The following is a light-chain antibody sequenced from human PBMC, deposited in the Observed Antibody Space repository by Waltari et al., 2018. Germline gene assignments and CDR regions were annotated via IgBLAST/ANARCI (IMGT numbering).Light chain of an antibody. J-gene: IGLJ1*01. CDR2: RNN. CDR1: SSNIGSNY. Sequence: QSVLTQPPSASGTPGQRVTISCSGSSSNIGSNYVYWYQQLPGTTPKLLIHRNNQRPSGFPDRFSGSKSGTSASLAISGLRSEDEADYYCAAWDDSLSGLFGTGTKVTVL. V-gene: IGLV1-47*01. CDR3: AAWDDSLSGL.